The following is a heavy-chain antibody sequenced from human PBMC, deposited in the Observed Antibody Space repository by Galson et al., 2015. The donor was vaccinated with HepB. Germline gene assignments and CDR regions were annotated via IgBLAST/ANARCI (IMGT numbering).Heavy chain of an antibody. V-gene: IGHV3-21*01. J-gene: IGHJ4*02. D-gene: IGHD6-13*01. CDR1: GFTFSNYG. Sequence: SLRLSCAASGFTFSNYGINWVRQAPGKGLEWVSSISSSSSYIYYADSVKGRFTISRDNAKNSLYLQMNSLRAEDTAVYYCARGSSTWYMGVYLDYWGQGTLVTVSP. CDR2: ISSSSSYI. CDR3: ARGSSTWYMGVYLDY.